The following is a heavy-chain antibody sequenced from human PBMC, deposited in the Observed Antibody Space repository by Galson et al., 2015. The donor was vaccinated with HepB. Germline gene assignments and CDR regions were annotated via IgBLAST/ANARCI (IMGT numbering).Heavy chain of an antibody. CDR1: GFTFSSYA. CDR2: ISSNGGST. Sequence: SLRLSCAASGFTFSSYAMHWARQAPGKGLEYVSAISSNGGSTYYADSVKGRFTISRDNSKNTLYLQMGSLRAEDMAVYYCARGGSVVVTAIDYWGQGTLVTVSS. V-gene: IGHV3-64*02. D-gene: IGHD2-21*02. CDR3: ARGGSVVVTAIDY. J-gene: IGHJ4*02.